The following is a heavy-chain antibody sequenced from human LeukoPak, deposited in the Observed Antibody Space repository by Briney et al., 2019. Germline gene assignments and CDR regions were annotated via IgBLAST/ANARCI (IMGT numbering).Heavy chain of an antibody. J-gene: IGHJ5*02. CDR3: ARAGQMTTVTTSWFDP. CDR1: GGTFSSYA. D-gene: IGHD4-11*01. CDR2: IIPIFGTA. V-gene: IGHV1-69*13. Sequence: SVKASCKASGGTFSSYAISWVRQAPGQGLEWMGGIIPIFGTANYAQKFQGRVTITADESTSTAYMELSSLRSEDTAVYYCARAGQMTTVTTSWFDPWGQGTLVTVSS.